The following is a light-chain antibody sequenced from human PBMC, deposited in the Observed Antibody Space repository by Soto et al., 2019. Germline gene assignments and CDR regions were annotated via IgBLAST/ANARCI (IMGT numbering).Light chain of an antibody. CDR1: QSVSSD. Sequence: EIVMTPAPAPLSLSPGERATPSCRTNQSVSSDLAWYQQKPGQAPRLLIYGASTRATGIPARFSGSGSGTDFTLTISRLESEDFAVYYCQQYDSSPRTFGQGTKVDIK. CDR3: QQYDSSPRT. CDR2: GAS. V-gene: IGKV3-15*01. J-gene: IGKJ1*01.